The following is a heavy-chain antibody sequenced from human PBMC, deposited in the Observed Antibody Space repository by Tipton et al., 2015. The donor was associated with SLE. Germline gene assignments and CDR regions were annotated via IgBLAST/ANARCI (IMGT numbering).Heavy chain of an antibody. D-gene: IGHD2-2*01. CDR3: ARDQGCSSTSCFTGYYYYYGMDV. CDR1: GFTFSSYS. J-gene: IGHJ6*02. CDR2: ISSSSSYI. Sequence: SLRLSCAASGFTFSSYSMNWVRQAPGKGLEWVSSISSSSSYIYYADSVKGRFTISRDNAKNSLYLQMNSLRAEDTAVYYCARDQGCSSTSCFTGYYYYYGMDVWGQGTTVTVSS. V-gene: IGHV3-21*01.